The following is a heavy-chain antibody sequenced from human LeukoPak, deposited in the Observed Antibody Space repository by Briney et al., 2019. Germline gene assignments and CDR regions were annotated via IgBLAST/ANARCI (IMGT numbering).Heavy chain of an antibody. CDR2: IDSSGST. V-gene: IGHV4-4*09. CDR3: ASGSGWLPSN. J-gene: IGHJ4*02. CDR1: GDSSSFYY. Sequence: PSETLSLTCSVSGDSSSFYYWSWLRQTPGEGLEWIGLIDSSGSTNYNPSLKSRLTMSVDTSNSHFSLKLNSVTAADTALYYCASGSGWLPSNWGQGTLVTVSS. D-gene: IGHD5-12*01.